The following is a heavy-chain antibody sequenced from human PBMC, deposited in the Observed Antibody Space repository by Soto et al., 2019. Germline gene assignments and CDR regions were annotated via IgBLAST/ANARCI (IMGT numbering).Heavy chain of an antibody. CDR1: GGSFSGYY. J-gene: IGHJ6*03. Sequence: SETLSLTCAVYGGSFSGYYWSWIRQPPGKGLEWIGEINHSGSTNYNPSLKSRVTISVDTSKNQFSLKLSSVTAADTAVYYCARAHTYRVYYYYYMDVWGKGTTVTVSS. CDR3: ARAHTYRVYYYYYMDV. CDR2: INHSGST. V-gene: IGHV4-34*01.